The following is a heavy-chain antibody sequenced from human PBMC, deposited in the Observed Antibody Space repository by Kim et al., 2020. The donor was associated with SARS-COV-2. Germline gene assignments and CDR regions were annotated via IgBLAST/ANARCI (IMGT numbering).Heavy chain of an antibody. Sequence: GGSLRLSCAASGFTFDDYAMHWVRQAPGKGLEWVSGISWNSGSIGYADSVKGRFTISRDNAKNSLYLQMNSLRAEDTALYYCAKDIGSVITVVDYWGQGTLVTVSS. D-gene: IGHD3-22*01. V-gene: IGHV3-9*01. CDR1: GFTFDDYA. CDR3: AKDIGSVITVVDY. CDR2: ISWNSGSI. J-gene: IGHJ4*02.